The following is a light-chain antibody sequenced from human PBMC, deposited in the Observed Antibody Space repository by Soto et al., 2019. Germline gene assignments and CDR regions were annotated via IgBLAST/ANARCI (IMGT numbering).Light chain of an antibody. CDR3: QQYGSSPPIT. J-gene: IGKJ4*01. CDR2: GAS. Sequence: EIVLTQSPGTLSLSPGERATLSCRASQSVSSRYLAWYQQKPGQAPRLLIYGASSRATGIPDRFSGGGSGTDFNLTISRLEPEDFVVYYCQQYGSSPPITFGGGTKVEIK. V-gene: IGKV3-20*01. CDR1: QSVSSRY.